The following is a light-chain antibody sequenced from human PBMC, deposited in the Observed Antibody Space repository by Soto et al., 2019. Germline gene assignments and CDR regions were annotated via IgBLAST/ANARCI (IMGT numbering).Light chain of an antibody. CDR1: SSDVGGYNY. V-gene: IGLV2-8*01. CDR3: SSYAGSNNLVV. CDR2: EVS. Sequence: QSALTQPPSASGSPGQSVTISCTGTSSDVGGYNYVSWYHQHPGKAPKLMIYEVSKRPSGVPDRFSGSKSCNTASLTVSGLQAEDEADYYCSSYAGSNNLVVFGGGTKRTVL. J-gene: IGLJ2*01.